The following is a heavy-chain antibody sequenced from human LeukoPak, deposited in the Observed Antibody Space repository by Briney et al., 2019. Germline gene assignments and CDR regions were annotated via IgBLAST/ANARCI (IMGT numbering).Heavy chain of an antibody. CDR1: GGSISSSTYS. CDR2: IYYSGST. J-gene: IGHJ3*02. CDR3: ARGPYSYDSSGAFDI. Sequence: SETLSLTCTVSGGSISSSTYSWGWIRQPPGKGLEWIGSIYYSGSTYYTPSLKSRVTISVDTSKNQFSLKLSSVTAADTAVYFCARGPYSYDSSGAFDIWGQGTMVTVSS. D-gene: IGHD3-22*01. V-gene: IGHV4-39*07.